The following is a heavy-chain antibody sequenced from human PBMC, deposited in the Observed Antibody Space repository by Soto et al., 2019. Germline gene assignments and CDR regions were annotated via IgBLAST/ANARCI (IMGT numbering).Heavy chain of an antibody. V-gene: IGHV4-59*01. CDR1: SGSISSYY. CDR3: AGSISGDPWFDP. CDR2: IFYSGST. D-gene: IGHD2-21*01. J-gene: IGHJ5*02. Sequence: SETLSLTCTVSSGSISSYYWSWIRQPPGKGLEWIGYIFYSGSTNYNPSLKSRVTISIDTSKNQFSLKLRSVTAADTAVYYCAGSISGDPWFDPWGQGTLVTVSS.